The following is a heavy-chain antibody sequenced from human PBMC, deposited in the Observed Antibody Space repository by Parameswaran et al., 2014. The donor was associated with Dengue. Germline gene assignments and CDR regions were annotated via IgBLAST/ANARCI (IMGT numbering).Heavy chain of an antibody. Sequence: WIRQSPSRGLEWLGRTYYRSKWYNDYAVSVKSRIIINPDTSKNQFSLQLNSVTPEDTAVYYCAREGITTVRGIIYSYYGMDVWGQGTTVTVSS. D-gene: IGHD3-10*01. J-gene: IGHJ6*02. CDR3: AREGITTVRGIIYSYYGMDV. CDR2: TYYRSKWYN. V-gene: IGHV6-1*01.